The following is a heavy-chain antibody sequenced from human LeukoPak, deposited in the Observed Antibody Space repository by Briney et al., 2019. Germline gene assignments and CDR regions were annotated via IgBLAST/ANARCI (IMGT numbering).Heavy chain of an antibody. Sequence: GGSLRLSCAASGFTFSSYEMNWVRQAPGKGLEWVSYISSSGSTIYYADCVKGRFTISRDNAKNSLYLQMNSLRAEDTAVYYCARLTENWFDPWGQGTLVTVSS. CDR1: GFTFSSYE. CDR3: ARLTENWFDP. CDR2: ISSSGSTI. J-gene: IGHJ5*02. V-gene: IGHV3-48*03. D-gene: IGHD1-20*01.